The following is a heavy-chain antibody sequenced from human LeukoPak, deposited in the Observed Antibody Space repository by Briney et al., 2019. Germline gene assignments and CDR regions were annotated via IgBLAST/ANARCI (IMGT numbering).Heavy chain of an antibody. CDR3: ARDGYEAMVALDAYYFDY. Sequence: GGSLRLSCAASGFTFSSYAMHWVRQAPGKGLEYVSAISSNGGSTYYANSVKGRFTISRDNSRNTLYLQMGSLRAEDMAVYYCARDGYEAMVALDAYYFDYWGQGTLVTVSS. D-gene: IGHD5-18*01. CDR2: ISSNGGST. CDR1: GFTFSSYA. J-gene: IGHJ4*02. V-gene: IGHV3-64*01.